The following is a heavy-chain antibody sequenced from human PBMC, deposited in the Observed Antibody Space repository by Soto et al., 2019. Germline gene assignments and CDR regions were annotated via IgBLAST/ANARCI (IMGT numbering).Heavy chain of an antibody. CDR2: IRSKAYGGTT. CDR1: GFTFGDYA. V-gene: IGHV3-49*04. CDR3: TSRGAARPFDY. D-gene: IGHD6-6*01. Sequence: GGSLRLSCKASGFTFGDYAMSXVRQAPGKGLEWVGFIRSKAYGGTTEYAASVKGRFTISRDDSKSIAYLQMNSLKTEDTAVYYCTSRGAARPFDYWGQGTLVTVSS. J-gene: IGHJ4*02.